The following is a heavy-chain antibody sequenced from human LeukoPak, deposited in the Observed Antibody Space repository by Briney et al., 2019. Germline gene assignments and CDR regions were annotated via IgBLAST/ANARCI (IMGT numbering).Heavy chain of an antibody. Sequence: GVSLRLSCAASGFIFSSHWMSWLRQAPGKGLEWVASIKKDGSAAVYVDSLKGRFTISRDNAKSSLVLQINSLRAEDTAVYYCAKTSHYLDNWGQGTLGTVSA. D-gene: IGHD3-22*01. CDR2: IKKDGSAA. CDR3: AKTSHYLDN. CDR1: GFIFSSHW. J-gene: IGHJ4*02. V-gene: IGHV3-7*01.